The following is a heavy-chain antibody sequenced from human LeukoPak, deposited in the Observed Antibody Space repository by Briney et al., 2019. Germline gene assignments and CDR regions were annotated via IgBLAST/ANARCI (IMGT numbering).Heavy chain of an antibody. V-gene: IGHV4-61*02. Sequence: KSSQTLSLTCTVSGGSITSGDYFWSWIRQPAGKGLEWIGRTYTSGSTNYNPSLKSRVTMSVDTSKNQFSLKLSSVTAADTAVYYCARLQRYYFDYWGQGTLVTVSS. J-gene: IGHJ4*02. CDR2: TYTSGST. CDR3: ARLQRYYFDY. D-gene: IGHD1-1*01. CDR1: GGSITSGDYF.